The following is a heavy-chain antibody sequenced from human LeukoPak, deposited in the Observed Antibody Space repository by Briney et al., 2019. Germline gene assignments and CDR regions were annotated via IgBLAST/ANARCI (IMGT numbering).Heavy chain of an antibody. CDR3: AKASEYYYDSSGYYKTTYYFDY. CDR2: ISGSGGST. CDR1: GLTFSSYA. J-gene: IGHJ4*02. D-gene: IGHD3-22*01. Sequence: GGSLRLSCAASGLTFSSYAMSWVRQAPGKGLEWVSAISGSGGSTYYADSVKGRFTISRDNSKNTLYLQMNSLRAEDTAVYYCAKASEYYYDSSGYYKTTYYFDYWGQGTLVTVSS. V-gene: IGHV3-23*01.